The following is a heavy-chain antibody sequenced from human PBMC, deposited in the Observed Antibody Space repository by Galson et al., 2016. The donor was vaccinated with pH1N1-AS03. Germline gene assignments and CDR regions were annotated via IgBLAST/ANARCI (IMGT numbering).Heavy chain of an antibody. D-gene: IGHD1-26*01. CDR1: GYIFSNYL. Sequence: QSGAEVKKPGDSLKISCQASGYIFSNYLIAWVRQMPGKGLQWMGIIFPGDSDVRYNPSFQGQVTISADKSINTAYLQWSSLKASDTAIYYCARHASPTILSYHFDFWGRGTLVTVSS. CDR3: ARHASPTILSYHFDF. J-gene: IGHJ4*02. V-gene: IGHV5-51*01. CDR2: IFPGDSDV.